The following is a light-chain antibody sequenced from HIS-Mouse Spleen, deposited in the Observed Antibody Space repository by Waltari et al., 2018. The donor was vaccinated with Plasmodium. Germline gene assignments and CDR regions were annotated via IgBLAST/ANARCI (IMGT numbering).Light chain of an antibody. J-gene: IGLJ3*02. Sequence: SYELTQPPSVSVSPGPTARITCSGDALPNNYAYWYQQKSGQAPVLVIYEDSKRPPGIPERFSGSSSGTMATLTISGAQVEDEADYYCYSTDSSGNHRVFGGGTKLTVL. CDR3: YSTDSSGNHRV. CDR1: ALPNNY. CDR2: EDS. V-gene: IGLV3-10*01.